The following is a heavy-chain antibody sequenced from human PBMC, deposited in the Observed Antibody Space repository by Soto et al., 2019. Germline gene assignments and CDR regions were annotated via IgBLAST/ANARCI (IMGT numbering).Heavy chain of an antibody. V-gene: IGHV3-48*02. J-gene: IGHJ4*02. D-gene: IGHD2-15*01. CDR1: GFRFTSFG. Sequence: DVVLVHSGGGFVRPGESLRLSCGASGFRFTSFGMNWVRQGPGKGLEWLSYISGLSATTYYADSVRGRFTVSRDNEMNLLFLQLNNLRDDDTAVYYCTRGGAARPDYWGQGSRVVVSS. CDR3: TRGGAARPDY. CDR2: ISGLSATT.